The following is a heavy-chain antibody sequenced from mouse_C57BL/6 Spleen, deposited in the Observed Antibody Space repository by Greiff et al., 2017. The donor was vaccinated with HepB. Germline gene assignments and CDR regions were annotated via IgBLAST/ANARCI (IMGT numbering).Heavy chain of an antibody. J-gene: IGHJ4*01. CDR1: GFTFSSYA. Sequence: EVQLVESGGGLVKPGGSLKLSCAASGFTFSSYAMSWVRQTPEKRLEWVATISDGGSYTYYPDNVKGRFTISRDNAKNNLYLQMSHLKSEDTAMYYCARDPLHIPRDYAMDYWGQGTSVTVSS. CDR3: ARDPLHIPRDYAMDY. D-gene: IGHD2-10*01. V-gene: IGHV5-4*01. CDR2: ISDGGSYT.